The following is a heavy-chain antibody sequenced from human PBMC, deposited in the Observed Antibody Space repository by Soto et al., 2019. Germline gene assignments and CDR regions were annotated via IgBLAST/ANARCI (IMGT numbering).Heavy chain of an antibody. Sequence: GGSLRLSCEASGFTFRSYGMHWVRQAPGKGLEWVAVMKSDGSRDHIDSVKGRFTIFRDNSKKTLYLQMNILRAEDTAVYYCATRPGNYYDSSGPFDYWGQGTLVTVSS. CDR2: MKSDGSR. D-gene: IGHD3-22*01. V-gene: IGHV3-30*03. CDR3: ATRPGNYYDSSGPFDY. CDR1: GFTFRSYG. J-gene: IGHJ4*02.